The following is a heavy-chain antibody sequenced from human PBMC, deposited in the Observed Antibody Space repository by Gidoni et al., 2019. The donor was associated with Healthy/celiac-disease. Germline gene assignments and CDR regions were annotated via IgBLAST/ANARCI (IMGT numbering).Heavy chain of an antibody. CDR3: AKDITYYYDSSGYAIDY. J-gene: IGHJ4*02. V-gene: IGHV3-9*01. CDR2: ISWNSGSI. Sequence: EVQLVESGGGLVQPGRSLRLSCAASGFTFDDYAMHWVRQAPGKGLEWVSGISWNSGSIGYADSVKGRFTISRDNAKNSLYLQMNSLRAEDTALYYCAKDITYYYDSSGYAIDYWGQGTLVTVSS. D-gene: IGHD3-22*01. CDR1: GFTFDDYA.